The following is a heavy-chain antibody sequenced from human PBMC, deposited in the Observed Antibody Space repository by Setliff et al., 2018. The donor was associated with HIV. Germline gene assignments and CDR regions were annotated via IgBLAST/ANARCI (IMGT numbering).Heavy chain of an antibody. D-gene: IGHD3-10*01. CDR2: IYHSGST. Sequence: SETLSLTCTVSGGSISSHYWSWIRQPPGKGLEWIGSIYHSGSTYYNPSLKSRVTISVDTSKNQFSLRLSSVTAADTAVYYCARHGLLWFGAGYNWFDPWGQGTLVTVSS. V-gene: IGHV4-59*05. J-gene: IGHJ5*02. CDR3: ARHGLLWFGAGYNWFDP. CDR1: GGSISSHY.